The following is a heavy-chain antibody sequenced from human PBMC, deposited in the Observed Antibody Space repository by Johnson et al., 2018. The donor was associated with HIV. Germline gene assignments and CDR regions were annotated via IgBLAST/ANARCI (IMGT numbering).Heavy chain of an antibody. V-gene: IGHV3-13*01. J-gene: IGHJ3*02. Sequence: VQLVESGGGLVQPGGSLRLSCAASGFTFSSYDIHWVRQATGKGLESVSPIGPAADTYYPGSVKGRFTVSRENAKNSLYLQMNSLRAGDTAVFYCARVQLLADDAFNNWGQGTMVTVSS. CDR2: IGPAADT. CDR1: GFTFSSYD. D-gene: IGHD3-10*01. CDR3: ARVQLLADDAFNN.